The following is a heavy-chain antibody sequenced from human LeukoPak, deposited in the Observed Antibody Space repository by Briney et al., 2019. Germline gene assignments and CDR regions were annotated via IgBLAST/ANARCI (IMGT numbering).Heavy chain of an antibody. CDR1: GGSFSGYY. J-gene: IGHJ5*02. D-gene: IGHD3-9*01. CDR2: INHSGST. V-gene: IGHV4-34*01. Sequence: SETLSLTCAVFGGSFSGYYWSWIRQSPGKGLEWIGEINHSGSTNYDPSLKSRVSISVDTSKNQFSLKLSSVTAADTAVYYCARHQRGYDILTGYSPPNWFDPWGQGTLVTVSS. CDR3: ARHQRGYDILTGYSPPNWFDP.